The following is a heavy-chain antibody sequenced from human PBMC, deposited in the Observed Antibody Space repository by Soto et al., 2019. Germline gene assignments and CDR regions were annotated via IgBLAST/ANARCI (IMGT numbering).Heavy chain of an antibody. CDR2: IYYSGST. CDR3: ARHVKLWFGEFDD. V-gene: IGHV4-39*01. CDR1: GGSISSSSYY. J-gene: IGHJ4*02. D-gene: IGHD3-10*01. Sequence: PSETLSLTCTVSGGSISSSSYYWGWIRQPPGKGLEWIGSIYYSGSTYYNPSLKSRVTISVDTSKNQFSLKLSSVTAADTAVYYCARHVKLWFGEFDDWAQGTLVTVSS.